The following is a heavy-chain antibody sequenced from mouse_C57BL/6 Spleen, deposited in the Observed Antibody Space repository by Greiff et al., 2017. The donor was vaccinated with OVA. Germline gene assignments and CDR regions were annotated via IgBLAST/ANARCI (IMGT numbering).Heavy chain of an antibody. Sequence: VHVKQSGPELVKPGASVKISCKASGYSFTGYYMNWVKQSPEKSLEWIGEINPSTGGTTYNQKFKAKATLTVDKSSSTAYMQLKSLTSEDSAVYYCARSGFITTVVAPGYAMDYWGQGTSVTVSS. D-gene: IGHD1-1*01. CDR3: ARSGFITTVVAPGYAMDY. CDR2: INPSTGGT. V-gene: IGHV1-42*01. J-gene: IGHJ4*01. CDR1: GYSFTGYY.